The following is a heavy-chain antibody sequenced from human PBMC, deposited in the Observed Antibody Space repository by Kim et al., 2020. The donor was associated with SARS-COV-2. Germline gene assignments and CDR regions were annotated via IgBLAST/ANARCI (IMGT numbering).Heavy chain of an antibody. CDR1: GFTFSSYS. Sequence: GGSLRLSCAASGFTFSSYSMNWVRQAPGKGLEWVSSISSSSSYIYYADSVKGRFTISRDNAKNSLYLQMNSLRAEDTAVYYCARDGGDIVATIHKDWGQGPLVTVSS. J-gene: IGHJ4*02. CDR3: ARDGGDIVATIHKD. D-gene: IGHD5-12*01. V-gene: IGHV3-21*04. CDR2: ISSSSSYI.